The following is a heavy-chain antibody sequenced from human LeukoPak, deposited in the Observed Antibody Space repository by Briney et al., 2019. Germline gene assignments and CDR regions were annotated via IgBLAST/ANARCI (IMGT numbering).Heavy chain of an antibody. V-gene: IGHV3-48*01. CDR2: ISSSSSTI. D-gene: IGHD2-21*01. Sequence: GGSLRLSCAASGFTFSSYSMNWVRQAPGKGLEWVSYISSSSSTIYYADSVKGRFTISRDNAKNSLYLQMNSLRAEDTAVYYCASANCYGSSDYWGQGTLVTVSS. J-gene: IGHJ4*02. CDR3: ASANCYGSSDY. CDR1: GFTFSSYS.